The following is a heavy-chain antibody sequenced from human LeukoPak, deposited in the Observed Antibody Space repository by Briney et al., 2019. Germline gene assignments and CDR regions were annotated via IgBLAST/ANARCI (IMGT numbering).Heavy chain of an antibody. V-gene: IGHV4-59*01. CDR1: GGSISSYY. CDR2: IYYSGST. J-gene: IGHJ4*02. D-gene: IGHD1-1*01. CDR3: ARATSLEPTLFDY. Sequence: ESSETLSLTCTVSGGSISSYYWSWIRQPPGKGLEWIGYIYYSGSTNYNPSLKSRVTISVDTSKNQFSLKLSSVTAADTAVYYCARATSLEPTLFDYWGQGTLVTVSS.